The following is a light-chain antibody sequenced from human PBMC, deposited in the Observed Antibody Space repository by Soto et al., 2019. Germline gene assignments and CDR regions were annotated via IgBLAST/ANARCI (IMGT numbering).Light chain of an antibody. Sequence: DIQMTQSPSTLSASVGDRVTITCRASQSISSWLAWYQQRPGKAPKVLIYKASNLESGVPSRFSGSGSGTEFTLTISSLQPDDFATYYCQQYNSYPCPFGQGTKLEIK. CDR2: KAS. V-gene: IGKV1-5*03. CDR1: QSISSW. J-gene: IGKJ2*02. CDR3: QQYNSYPCP.